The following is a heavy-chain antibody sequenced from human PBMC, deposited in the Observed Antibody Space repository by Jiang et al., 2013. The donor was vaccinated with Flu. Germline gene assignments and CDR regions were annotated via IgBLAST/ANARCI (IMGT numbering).Heavy chain of an antibody. CDR2: INPNSGGT. J-gene: IGHJ4*02. CDR3: ARSLFDISGHPKRYFDY. V-gene: IGHV1-2*02. CDR1: GYIFTDYY. Sequence: SGAEVKKPGASVKVSCKTSGYIFTDYYIHWVRQAPGQGLEWMGWINPNSGGTNYAQKFQGRVTMTRDTSISTAYMELSRVRSDDTAVYYCARSLFDISGHPKRYFDYWGQGTLVTVSS. D-gene: IGHD3-22*01.